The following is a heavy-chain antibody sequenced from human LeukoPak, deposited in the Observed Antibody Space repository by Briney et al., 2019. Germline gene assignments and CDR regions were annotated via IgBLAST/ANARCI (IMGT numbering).Heavy chain of an antibody. CDR2: ISGSGGST. CDR3: ARVRAAGLYGMDV. Sequence: GGSLRLSCAASGFTFSSYAMSWVRQAPGKGLEWVSAISGSGGSTYYADSVKGRFTVSRDNSKNTLYLQMNSLRAEDTAVYYCARVRAAGLYGMDVWGQGTTVTVSS. J-gene: IGHJ6*02. D-gene: IGHD6-13*01. V-gene: IGHV3-23*01. CDR1: GFTFSSYA.